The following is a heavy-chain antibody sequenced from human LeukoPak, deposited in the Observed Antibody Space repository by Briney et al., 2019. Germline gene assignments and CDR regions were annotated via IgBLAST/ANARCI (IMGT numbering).Heavy chain of an antibody. CDR1: GFTFSSYG. Sequence: GGSLRLSCAASGFTFSSYGMHWVRQAPGKGLEWVAVISYDGSNKYYADSVKGRFTISRDNSKNTLYLQMSSLRAEDTAVYYCAKEGQFDYWGQGTLVTVSS. CDR3: AKEGQFDY. D-gene: IGHD4-4*01. J-gene: IGHJ4*02. CDR2: ISYDGSNK. V-gene: IGHV3-30*18.